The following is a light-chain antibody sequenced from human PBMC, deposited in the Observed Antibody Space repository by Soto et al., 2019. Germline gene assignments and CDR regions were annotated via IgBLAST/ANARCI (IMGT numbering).Light chain of an antibody. Sequence: EIVLTQSPDTLSLSPGERATLSCRASQSVSTNSLAWYQQRPGQAPRPLIYGASSGATGTPDRFSGSGSGTDFTLIISRLEPEDFAVYYCQQYGSSVLTFGGGTKVEIK. CDR1: QSVSTNS. J-gene: IGKJ4*01. V-gene: IGKV3-20*01. CDR2: GAS. CDR3: QQYGSSVLT.